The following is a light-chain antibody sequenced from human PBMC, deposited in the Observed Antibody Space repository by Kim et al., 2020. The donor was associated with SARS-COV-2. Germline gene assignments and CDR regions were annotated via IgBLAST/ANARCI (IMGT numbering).Light chain of an antibody. Sequence: GQSITISGTGTSGDFVGNDFVSWYQQHPDKAPQHILYDVSNRPSGVSTRFSGSKSGHTASLTISGLQAEDEADYYCNSYTSSTTWVFGGGTQLTVL. CDR1: SGDFVGNDF. CDR3: NSYTSSTTWV. J-gene: IGLJ3*02. V-gene: IGLV2-14*04. CDR2: DVS.